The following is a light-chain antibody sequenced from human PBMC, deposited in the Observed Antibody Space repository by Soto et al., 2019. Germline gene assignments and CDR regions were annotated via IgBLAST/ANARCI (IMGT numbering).Light chain of an antibody. CDR2: GAS. CDR1: QDIRKD. CDR3: LPDYNYPFT. V-gene: IGKV1-6*01. Sequence: AIQMTQSPSSLSASVGDRVTITCRASQDIRKDLAWYQQKPGKAPQILIYGASTLQTGVASRFSGSGSATDFTLTITSMPTQNSAHYYCLPDYNYPFTFGQGTKV. J-gene: IGKJ2*01.